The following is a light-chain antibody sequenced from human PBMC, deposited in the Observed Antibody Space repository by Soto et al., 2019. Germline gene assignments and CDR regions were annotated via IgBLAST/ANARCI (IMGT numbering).Light chain of an antibody. CDR1: SSNIGTNY. CDR3: AGWDDSLHGLL. V-gene: IGLV1-47*01. J-gene: IGLJ1*01. Sequence: QSVLTQPPSASGTPGQRVTISCSGGSSNIGTNYVYWYQQLPGTAPKLLIYRNNLRPSGVPDRFSASKSGTSASLAISALRSEDEADYFCAGWDDSLHGLLFGAGTKLTVL. CDR2: RNN.